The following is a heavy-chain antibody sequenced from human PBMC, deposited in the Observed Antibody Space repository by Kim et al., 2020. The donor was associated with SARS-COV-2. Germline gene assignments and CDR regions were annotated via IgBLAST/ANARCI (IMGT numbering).Heavy chain of an antibody. Sequence: GGSLRLSCVASGFTFSSSEMMWVRQAPGKGLEWVSSISRTATTIHYAESVRGRFTISRDDTEKTLYLHMDSLRVEDTAVYFCAKVYVSGLPHYFDHWS. J-gene: IGHJ4*01. CDR1: GFTFSSSE. D-gene: IGHD2-8*01. CDR2: ISRTATTI. CDR3: AKVYVSGLPHYFDH. V-gene: IGHV3-48*03.